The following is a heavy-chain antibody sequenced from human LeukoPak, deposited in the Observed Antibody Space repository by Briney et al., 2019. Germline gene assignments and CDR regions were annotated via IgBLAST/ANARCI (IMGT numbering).Heavy chain of an antibody. J-gene: IGHJ3*02. V-gene: IGHV1-69*06. CDR2: IIPIFGTA. D-gene: IGHD3-10*01. Sequence: SVKVSCKASGGTFSSYAISWVRQAPGQGLEWMGGIIPIFGTANYAQKFQGRVTITADKSTSTAYMELSSLRSEDTAVYYCASRGRSGGAFDIWGQGTMVTVSS. CDR1: GGTFSSYA. CDR3: ASRGRSGGAFDI.